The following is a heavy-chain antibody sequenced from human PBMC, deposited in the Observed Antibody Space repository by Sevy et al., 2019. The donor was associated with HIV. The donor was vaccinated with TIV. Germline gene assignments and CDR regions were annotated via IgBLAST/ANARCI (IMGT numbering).Heavy chain of an antibody. J-gene: IGHJ3*02. CDR2: IYRSGST. V-gene: IGHV4-4*02. D-gene: IGHD2-15*01. CDR3: ARYCSGGSCYSEGSDAFDI. CDR1: GGSISSSNW. Sequence: SETLPLTCAVSGGSISSSNWWSWVRQPPGKGLEWIGEIYRSGSTNYNPSLKSRVTISVDKSKNQFSLKLSSVTAADTAVYYCARYCSGGSCYSEGSDAFDIWGQGTMVTVSS.